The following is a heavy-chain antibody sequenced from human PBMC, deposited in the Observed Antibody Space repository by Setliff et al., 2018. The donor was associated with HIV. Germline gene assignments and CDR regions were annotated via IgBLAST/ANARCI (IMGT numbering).Heavy chain of an antibody. CDR2: IDTSGST. CDR3: ARGLRSSTYYYYYYMDV. CDR1: GGSISSGNYY. D-gene: IGHD4-17*01. J-gene: IGHJ6*03. Sequence: SETLSLTCTVSGGSISSGNYYWNWIRQSAEKGLEWIGHIDTSGSTNYNPSLKSRVTISVDTSKNQFSLKLSSVTAADTAVYYCARGLRSSTYYYYYYMDVWGKGTTVTVSS. V-gene: IGHV4-61*09.